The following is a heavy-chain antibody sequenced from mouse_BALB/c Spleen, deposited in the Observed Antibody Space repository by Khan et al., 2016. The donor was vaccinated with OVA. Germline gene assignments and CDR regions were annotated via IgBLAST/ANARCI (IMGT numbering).Heavy chain of an antibody. D-gene: IGHD2-12*01. CDR1: GYTFTYYV. CDR2: IYPGSDNA. V-gene: IGHV1-81*01. CDR3: GRGDSYYVYFDD. J-gene: IGHJ2*01. Sequence: VQLQQSGPELVKPGASVKMSCKASGYTFTYYVITWVKQRTGQGLEWIGEIYPGSDNAYYNERFKGKATLTADKSSNTTHMQLSSLTSEDSAVYCCGRGDSYYVYFDDWGQGTTLTVSS.